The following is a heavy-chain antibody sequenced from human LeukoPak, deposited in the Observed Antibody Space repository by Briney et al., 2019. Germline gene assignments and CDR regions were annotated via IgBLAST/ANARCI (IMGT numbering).Heavy chain of an antibody. CDR1: GGSFSGYY. CDR3: ARGVSRIVVVPAAMYWFDP. CDR2: INHSGST. V-gene: IGHV4-34*01. J-gene: IGHJ5*02. D-gene: IGHD2-2*01. Sequence: SETLSLTCAVYGGSFSGYYWSWIRQPPGKGLEWIGEINHSGSTNYNPSLKSRVTISVDTSKNQFSLKLSSVTAADTAVYYCARGVSRIVVVPAAMYWFDPWGQGTLVTVSS.